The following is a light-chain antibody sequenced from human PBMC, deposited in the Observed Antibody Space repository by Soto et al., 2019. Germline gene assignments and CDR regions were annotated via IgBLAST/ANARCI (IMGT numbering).Light chain of an antibody. CDR1: QDISNY. Sequence: DIQMTQSPSSLSASVGDRVTITCQASQDISNYLNWYQQKPGKAPKLLIYDASNLETGVPSRFSGSGSGTDFTFTISSLQPEDIAKDYCQQYDNLPFTFGPVTKVDIK. CDR2: DAS. J-gene: IGKJ3*01. CDR3: QQYDNLPFT. V-gene: IGKV1-33*01.